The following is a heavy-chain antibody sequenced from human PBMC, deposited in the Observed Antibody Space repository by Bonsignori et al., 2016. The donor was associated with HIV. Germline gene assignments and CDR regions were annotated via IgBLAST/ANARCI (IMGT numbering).Heavy chain of an antibody. V-gene: IGHV1-2*02. CDR2: INPNSGGT. D-gene: IGHD2-15*01. CDR3: ARGGYCSGGSCYSAWFDP. Sequence: WVRQAPGQGLEWMGWINPNSGGTNYAQKFQGRVTMTRDTSISTAYMELSRLRSDDTAVYYCARGGYCSGGSCYSAWFDPWGQGTLVTVSS. J-gene: IGHJ5*02.